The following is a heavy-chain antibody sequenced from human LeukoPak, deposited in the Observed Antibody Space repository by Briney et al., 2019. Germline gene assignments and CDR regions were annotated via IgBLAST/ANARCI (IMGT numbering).Heavy chain of an antibody. J-gene: IGHJ4*02. D-gene: IGHD6-6*01. V-gene: IGHV3-7*01. CDR2: IKQDGSEK. Sequence: GGSLRLSCAASGFTFSSYWMSWVRQAPGKGLEWVANIKQDGSEKYYVDSVKGRFTISRDNAKNSLYLQMNSLRAEDTAVYSCARGLIAAPIGYWGQGTLVTVSS. CDR3: ARGLIAAPIGY. CDR1: GFTFSSYW.